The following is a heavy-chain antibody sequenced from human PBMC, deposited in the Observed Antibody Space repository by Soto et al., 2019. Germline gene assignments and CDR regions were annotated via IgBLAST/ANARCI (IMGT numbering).Heavy chain of an antibody. CDR1: GYTFTSYG. Sequence: ASVKVSCTASGYTFTSYGISWVRQAPGQGLEWMGWISAYNGNTNYAQKLQGRVTMTTDTSTSTAYMELRSLRSDDTAVYYCARDPPSMTTVTNNWFDPWGQGTLVTVSS. CDR3: ARDPPSMTTVTNNWFDP. V-gene: IGHV1-18*01. D-gene: IGHD4-17*01. J-gene: IGHJ5*02. CDR2: ISAYNGNT.